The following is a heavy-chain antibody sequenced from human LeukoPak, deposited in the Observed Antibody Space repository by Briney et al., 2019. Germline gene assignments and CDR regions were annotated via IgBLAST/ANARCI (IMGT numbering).Heavy chain of an antibody. CDR2: IIPIFGTA. J-gene: IGHJ4*02. CDR3: ARGGPGYCSGGSCYHY. V-gene: IGHV1-69*06. D-gene: IGHD2-15*01. Sequence: SVKVSCKASGGAFSSYAISWVRQAPGQGLEWMGGIIPIFGTANYAQKFQGRVTITADKSTSTAYMELSSLRSEDTAVYYCARGGPGYCSGGSCYHYWGQGTLVTVSS. CDR1: GGAFSSYA.